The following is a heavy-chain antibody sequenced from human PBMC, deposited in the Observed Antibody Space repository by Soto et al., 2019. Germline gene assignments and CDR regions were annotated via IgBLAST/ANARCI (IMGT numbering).Heavy chain of an antibody. CDR1: GFTLSTYS. D-gene: IGHD5-12*01. J-gene: IGHJ3*02. CDR2: ITTSGSTI. Sequence: EQLVESGGGLAQPGGSLRLSCVASGFTLSTYSMNWVRQAPGKGLEWVSYITTSGSTIYYADSVKGRFTISRDNDKNSLYLQMNSLRDEDTAVYYCARPTTRYSGYVSAFDIWGQGTMVTVSS. V-gene: IGHV3-48*02. CDR3: ARPTTRYSGYVSAFDI.